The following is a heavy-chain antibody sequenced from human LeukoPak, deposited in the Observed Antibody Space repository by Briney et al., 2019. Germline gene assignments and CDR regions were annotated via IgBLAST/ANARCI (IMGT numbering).Heavy chain of an antibody. CDR2: IYHSGST. V-gene: IGHV4-38-2*02. CDR3: ARLVTRGYYDSSGRRIDAFDI. J-gene: IGHJ3*02. Sequence: PSETLSLTCTVSGHSISSGYYWGWIRQPPGKGLEWIGSIYHSGSTYYNPSLKSRVTMSVDTSKNQFSLKLSSVTAADTAVYYCARLVTRGYYDSSGRRIDAFDIWGQGTMVTVSS. CDR1: GHSISSGYY. D-gene: IGHD3-22*01.